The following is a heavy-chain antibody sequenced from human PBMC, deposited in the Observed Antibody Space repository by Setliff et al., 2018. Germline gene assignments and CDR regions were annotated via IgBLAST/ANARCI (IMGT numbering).Heavy chain of an antibody. CDR2: IHISGST. Sequence: SETLSLTCTVSGGSISSYYWSWIRQPPGKGLEWIGYIHISGSTNYNPSLKSRVTIQVDTSKNQFSLKLSSVTAADTAVYYCARGAGWWDLWGQGTLVTVSS. J-gene: IGHJ5*02. V-gene: IGHV4-4*08. CDR3: ARGAGWWDL. CDR1: GGSISSYY.